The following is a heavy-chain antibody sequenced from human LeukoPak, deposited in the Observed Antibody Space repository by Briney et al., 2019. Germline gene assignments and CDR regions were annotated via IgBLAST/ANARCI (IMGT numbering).Heavy chain of an antibody. CDR3: ARAVSNQWLVLGGY. CDR1: GFTFSSYA. D-gene: IGHD6-19*01. Sequence: GGSLRLSCAASGFTFSSYAMHWVRQAPGKGLEWVAVISYDGSNKYYADSVKGRFTISRDNSKNTLYLQMNSLRVEDTAVYYCARAVSNQWLVLGGYWGQGTLVTVSS. J-gene: IGHJ4*02. V-gene: IGHV3-30-3*01. CDR2: ISYDGSNK.